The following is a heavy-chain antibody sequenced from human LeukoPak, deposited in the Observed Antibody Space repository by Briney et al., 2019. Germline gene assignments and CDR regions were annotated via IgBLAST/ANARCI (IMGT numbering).Heavy chain of an antibody. V-gene: IGHV1-69*02. D-gene: IGHD3-22*01. CDR1: GYTFIGYY. CDR2: IIPILGIA. Sequence: SVKVSCKASGYTFIGYYMHWVRQAPGQGLEWMGRIIPILGIANYAQKFQGRVTITADKSTSTAYMELSSLRSEDTAVYYCARSEDYYDSSGYYDYWGQGTLVTVSS. CDR3: ARSEDYYDSSGYYDY. J-gene: IGHJ4*02.